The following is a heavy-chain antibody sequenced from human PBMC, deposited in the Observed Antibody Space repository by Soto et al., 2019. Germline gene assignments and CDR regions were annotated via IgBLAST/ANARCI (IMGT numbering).Heavy chain of an antibody. CDR1: GYTFTSYY. D-gene: IGHD6-13*01. J-gene: IGHJ6*02. V-gene: IGHV1-46*01. CDR2: INPSGGST. Sequence: GASVKVSCKASGYTFTSYYMHWVRQAPGQGLEWMGIINPSGGSTSYAQKFQGRVTMTRDTSTSTVYMELSSLRSEDTAVYYCARTYSSSWSADFDYGMDVWGQGTTVTVSS. CDR3: ARTYSSSWSADFDYGMDV.